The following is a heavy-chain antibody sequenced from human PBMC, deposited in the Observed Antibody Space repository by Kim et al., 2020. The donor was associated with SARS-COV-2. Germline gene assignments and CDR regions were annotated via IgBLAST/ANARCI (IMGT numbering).Heavy chain of an antibody. CDR1: GLTFSNYW. J-gene: IGHJ4*02. V-gene: IGHV3-7*01. CDR3: ATSWSGDFDY. Sequence: GGSLRLSCAASGLTFSNYWMSWVRQAPGKGLEWVANMIPDGSEKYYVDSLKGRFTISRDKAEKTVYLQLNGLRAEDTAVYYCATSWSGDFDYWGQGTVVT. CDR2: MIPDGSEK. D-gene: IGHD3-10*01.